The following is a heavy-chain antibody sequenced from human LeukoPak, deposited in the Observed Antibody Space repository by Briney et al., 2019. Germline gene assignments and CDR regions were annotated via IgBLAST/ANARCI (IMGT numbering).Heavy chain of an antibody. CDR2: VHSSEGT. Sequence: PSETLSLTCTVSGGSLNGYYWGWIRQPPGKGLECIGYVHSSEGTAHNASLKSRLTISLDTSKNQFSLTLSSVTAADTAVYYCARHVYGEGMVVWGKGTTVTVSS. CDR3: ARHVYGEGMVV. D-gene: IGHD4-17*01. J-gene: IGHJ6*04. V-gene: IGHV4-59*08. CDR1: GGSLNGYY.